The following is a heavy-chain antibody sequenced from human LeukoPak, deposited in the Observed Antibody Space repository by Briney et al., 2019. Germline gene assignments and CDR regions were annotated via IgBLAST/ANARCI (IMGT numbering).Heavy chain of an antibody. CDR3: ARDHDMSHAFDI. J-gene: IGHJ3*02. CDR2: ISSSSNTI. Sequence: GGSLRLSCAASGFTFSSHDMNWVRQAPGKGLEWVSYISSSSNTIYYADSVKGRFTISRDNAKNSLYLQMNSLRAEDTAVYYCARDHDMSHAFDIWGQGTMVPVSS. V-gene: IGHV3-48*01. CDR1: GFTFSSHD. D-gene: IGHD3-22*01.